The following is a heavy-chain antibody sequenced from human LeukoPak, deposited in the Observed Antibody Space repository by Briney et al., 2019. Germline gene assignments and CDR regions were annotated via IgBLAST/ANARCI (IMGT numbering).Heavy chain of an antibody. V-gene: IGHV1-8*01. D-gene: IGHD2-2*02. CDR3: ARDEGIVVVPAAIRGEYNWFDP. J-gene: IGHJ5*02. CDR2: MNPNRGNT. Sequence: ASVKVSCKASGYTFTSYDINWVRQATGQALEWMGWMNPNRGNTGYAQKFQGRVTMTRNTSISTAYMEMSSLRSEDTAVYYCARDEGIVVVPAAIRGEYNWFDPWGQGTLVTVSS. CDR1: GYTFTSYD.